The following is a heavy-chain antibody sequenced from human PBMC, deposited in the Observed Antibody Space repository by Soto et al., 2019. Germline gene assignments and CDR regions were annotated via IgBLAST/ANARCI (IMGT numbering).Heavy chain of an antibody. Sequence: GGSLRLSCAASGFTFSSYAMSWVRQAPGKGLEWVSAISGSGGSTYYADSVKGRFTISRDNSKNTLYLQMNSLRAEDTAVYYCAKGAYYDFWSGYSFYFDYWGQGTLVTVSS. CDR3: AKGAYYDFWSGYSFYFDY. CDR2: ISGSGGST. V-gene: IGHV3-23*01. CDR1: GFTFSSYA. D-gene: IGHD3-3*01. J-gene: IGHJ4*02.